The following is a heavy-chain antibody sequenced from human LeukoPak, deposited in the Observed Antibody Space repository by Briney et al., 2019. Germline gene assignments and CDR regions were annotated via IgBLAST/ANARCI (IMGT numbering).Heavy chain of an antibody. D-gene: IGHD6-19*01. CDR1: EFTFISYT. V-gene: IGHV3-21*01. Sequence: GGSLRLSCEASEFTFISYTMNWVRRAPGKGLEWASSISSSSSYIYYADSVKGRFTISRDNAKNSLYLQMNSLRAEDTAVYYCARDLDPVAGNPWFDPWGQGTLVTVSS. J-gene: IGHJ5*02. CDR3: ARDLDPVAGNPWFDP. CDR2: ISSSSSYI.